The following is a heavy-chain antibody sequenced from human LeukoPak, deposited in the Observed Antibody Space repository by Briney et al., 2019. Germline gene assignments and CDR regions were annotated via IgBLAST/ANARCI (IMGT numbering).Heavy chain of an antibody. J-gene: IGHJ4*02. V-gene: IGHV1-8*03. CDR1: GYTFTSYD. Sequence: ASVKVSCKASGYTFTSYDINWVRQATGQGLEWMGWMNPNSGNRGYAQKFQGRGTITTNTSISTAYMELNSLRSEDTAVYYCARVIPWDGYNPYYFDYWGQGTLVTVSS. CDR3: ARVIPWDGYNPYYFDY. CDR2: MNPNSGNR. D-gene: IGHD5-24*01.